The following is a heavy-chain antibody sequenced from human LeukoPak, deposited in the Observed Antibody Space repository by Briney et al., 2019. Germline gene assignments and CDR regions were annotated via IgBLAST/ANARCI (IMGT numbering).Heavy chain of an antibody. D-gene: IGHD3-22*01. CDR3: AKLYYYDSSGYYPAFDI. V-gene: IGHV3-30*04. J-gene: IGHJ3*02. CDR1: GFTFSSYA. CDR2: ISYDGSNK. Sequence: GGSLRLSCAASGFTFSSYAMHWVRQAPGKGLEWVAVISYDGSNKYYADSVKGRFTISRDNSKNTLYLQMNSLRAEDTAVYYCAKLYYYDSSGYYPAFDIWGQGTMVTVSS.